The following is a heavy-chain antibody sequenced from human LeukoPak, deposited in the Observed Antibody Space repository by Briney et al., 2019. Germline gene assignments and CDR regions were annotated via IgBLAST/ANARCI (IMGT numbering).Heavy chain of an antibody. CDR3: TTARLRHVVGPLWWQA. Sequence: GGSLRLSCAASGFTFSNAWMSWVRQAPGKGLEWVGRIKSKTDGGTTDYAAPVKGRFTISRDDSKNTLYLQMNSLKTEDTAVYYCTTARLRHVVGPLWWQARGQGTLVTVSS. V-gene: IGHV3-15*01. CDR1: GFTFSNAW. CDR2: IKSKTDGGTT. D-gene: IGHD2-21*01. J-gene: IGHJ4*02.